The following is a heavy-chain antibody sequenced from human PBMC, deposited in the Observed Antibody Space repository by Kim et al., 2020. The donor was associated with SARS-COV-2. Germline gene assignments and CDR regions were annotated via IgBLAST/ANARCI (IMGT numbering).Heavy chain of an antibody. CDR2: ISGSGGST. CDR1: GFTFSSYA. Sequence: GGSLRLSCAASGFTFSSYAMSWVRQAPGKGLEWVSAISGSGGSTYYADSVKGRFTISRDNSKNTLYLQMNSRRAEDTAVYYCANKGVTALSGYGMDVWAQGTTVTVSS. D-gene: IGHD2-21*02. CDR3: ANKGVTALSGYGMDV. V-gene: IGHV3-23*01. J-gene: IGHJ6*02.